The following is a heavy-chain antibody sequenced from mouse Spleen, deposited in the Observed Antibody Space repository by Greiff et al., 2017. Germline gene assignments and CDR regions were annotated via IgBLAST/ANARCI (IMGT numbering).Heavy chain of an antibody. J-gene: IGHJ4*01. CDR3: ARAPITTVVGVRYAMDY. CDR1: GYTFTSYT. V-gene: IGHV1-4*01. Sequence: QVQLQQSGAELARPGASVKMSCKASGYTFTSYTMHWVKQRPGQGLEWIGYINPSSGYTNYNQKFKDKATLTADKSSSTAYMQLSSLTSEDSAVYYCARAPITTVVGVRYAMDYWGQGTSVTVSS. CDR2: INPSSGYT. D-gene: IGHD1-1*01.